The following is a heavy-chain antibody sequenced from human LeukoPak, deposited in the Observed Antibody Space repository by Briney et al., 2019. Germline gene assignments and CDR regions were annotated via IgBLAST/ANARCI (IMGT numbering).Heavy chain of an antibody. Sequence: AETLSLTCTVYGDSISSFYWSWIRQPPGKGLEWIGYVYYSGSTNYNPSLKSRVTISVDTSKKQFSLKLSSMTAADTAVYYCARLGYKGFDFWGQRTVVTASS. V-gene: IGHV4-59*08. CDR3: ARLGYKGFDF. CDR1: GDSISSFY. D-gene: IGHD5-12*01. J-gene: IGHJ3*01. CDR2: VYYSGST.